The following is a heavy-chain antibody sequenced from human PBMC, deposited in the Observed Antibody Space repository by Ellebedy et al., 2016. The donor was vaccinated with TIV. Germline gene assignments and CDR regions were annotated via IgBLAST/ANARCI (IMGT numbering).Heavy chain of an antibody. J-gene: IGHJ5*02. CDR2: INYSGTT. CDR3: ARDPDFYGSGSYYSPNWFAP. CDR1: GGSINRSTSY. Sequence: SETLSLXCNVSGGSINRSTSYWTWIRQSPGKGLEWIGCINYSGTTYYNPSLKSRVTISVDTSKNQFSLQLSSVTAADTAVYYCARDPDFYGSGSYYSPNWFAPWGQGTLVIVSS. D-gene: IGHD3-10*01. V-gene: IGHV4-39*07.